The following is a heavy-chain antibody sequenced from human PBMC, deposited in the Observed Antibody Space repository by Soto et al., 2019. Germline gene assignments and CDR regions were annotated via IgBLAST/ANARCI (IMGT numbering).Heavy chain of an antibody. J-gene: IGHJ4*02. V-gene: IGHV3-30-3*01. CDR3: ARAPRRAGYGTGPNYFDY. CDR1: GFTFSSYA. Sequence: QVQLVESGGGVVQPGRSLRLSCAASGFTFSSYAMHWVRQAPGKGLEWVAVISYDGSNKYYADSVKGRFTLSRDNSKNTLYLQMNSLRAEDTAVYYCARAPRRAGYGTGPNYFDYWGQGTLVTVSS. D-gene: IGHD5-12*01. CDR2: ISYDGSNK.